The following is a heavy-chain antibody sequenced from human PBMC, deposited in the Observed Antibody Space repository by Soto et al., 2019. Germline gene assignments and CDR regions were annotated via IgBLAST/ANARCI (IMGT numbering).Heavy chain of an antibody. CDR1: GFTFSSYS. D-gene: IGHD3-10*01. V-gene: IGHV3-48*02. Sequence: EVQLVESGGGLVQPGGSLRLSCAASGFTFSSYSMNWVRQAPGKGLEWVSYISSSSSTIYYADSVKGRFTISRDNAKNSMYLQMNSLRDEDTAVYYCARDLGGASQNLWFGELLLGQKGYYYYGMDVWGQGTTVTVSS. J-gene: IGHJ6*02. CDR3: ARDLGGASQNLWFGELLLGQKGYYYYGMDV. CDR2: ISSSSSTI.